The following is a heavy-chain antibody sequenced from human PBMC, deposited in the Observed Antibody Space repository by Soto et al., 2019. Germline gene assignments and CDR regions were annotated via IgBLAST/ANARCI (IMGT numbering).Heavy chain of an antibody. D-gene: IGHD5-18*01. CDR2: IYYTGST. CDR3: VGVDGYSYGYSFDY. V-gene: IGHV4-39*01. J-gene: IGHJ4*01. Sequence: SETLSLTCTVSGGSISSSSYYWAWIRQPPGRGLEWLGSIYYTGSTYYSPSLKSRVDVSLDTSSKKFSLRLTSVTDADSGVYYCVGVDGYSYGYSFDYWGHGTLVTVSS. CDR1: GGSISSSSYY.